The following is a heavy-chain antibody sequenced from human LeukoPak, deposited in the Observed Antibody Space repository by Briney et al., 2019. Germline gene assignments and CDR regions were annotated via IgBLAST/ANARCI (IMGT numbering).Heavy chain of an antibody. CDR3: ATAKKQWLLDY. J-gene: IGHJ4*02. D-gene: IGHD6-19*01. V-gene: IGHV3-23*01. CDR2: ISGSGGST. Sequence: GGSLRLSCAASGFTFSSYAMSWVRQAPGKGLEWVSAISGSGGSTYYADSVKGRFTISRDNSKNTLYLQMNSPGAEDTAVYYCATAKKQWLLDYWGQGTLVTVSS. CDR1: GFTFSSYA.